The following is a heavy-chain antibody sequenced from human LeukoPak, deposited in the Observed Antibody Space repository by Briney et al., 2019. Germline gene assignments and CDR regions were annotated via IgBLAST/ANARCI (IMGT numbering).Heavy chain of an antibody. D-gene: IGHD6-13*01. CDR1: GFTFNTYA. J-gene: IGHJ3*02. Sequence: PGGSLRLSCAASGFTFNTYAMSWVRQAPGKGLEWVSAISGGGATSYYADSVEGRFTISRDNSKNTLYLQMNSLRAEDTAIYYCAKDGPSGIAATADAFDIWGQGTMVTVSS. CDR2: ISGGGATS. CDR3: AKDGPSGIAATADAFDI. V-gene: IGHV3-23*01.